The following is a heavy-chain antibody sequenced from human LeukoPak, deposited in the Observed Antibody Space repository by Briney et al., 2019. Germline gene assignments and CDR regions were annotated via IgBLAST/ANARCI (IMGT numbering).Heavy chain of an antibody. Sequence: GGSLRLSCAASGFTFSSYSMNWVRQAPGKGLEWVSSISSSSSYIYYADSVKGRFTISRDNAKNSLYLQMNSLRAEDTAVYYCARHESSGWYSHPTPAFDIWGQGTMVTVSS. CDR3: ARHESSGWYSHPTPAFDI. V-gene: IGHV3-21*01. J-gene: IGHJ3*02. CDR1: GFTFSSYS. D-gene: IGHD6-19*01. CDR2: ISSSSSYI.